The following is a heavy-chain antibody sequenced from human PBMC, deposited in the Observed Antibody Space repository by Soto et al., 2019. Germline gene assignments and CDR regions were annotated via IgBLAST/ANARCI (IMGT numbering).Heavy chain of an antibody. CDR3: SRCMVGATTVVDY. CDR1: GYTFSGQY. V-gene: IGHV1-2*02. CDR2: ITNSGDT. J-gene: IGHJ4*02. D-gene: IGHD1-26*01. Sequence: QVQLVQSGAEVKKPGASVKVSCKASGYTFSGQYMHWVRQAPGQGLEWMGWITNSGDTKYQQKFQGRVTMTRDTSISTAYMELSNLISDDTAVYYCSRCMVGATTVVDYWGQGTLVTVSS.